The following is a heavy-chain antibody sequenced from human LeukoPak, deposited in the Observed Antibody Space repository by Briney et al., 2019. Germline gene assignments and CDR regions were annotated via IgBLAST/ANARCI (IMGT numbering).Heavy chain of an antibody. V-gene: IGHV1-2*02. CDR2: INPDKADT. J-gene: IGHJ4*02. CDR3: TRSPLDCSSGSCYSNMNFDY. CDR1: GYTFAGYY. D-gene: IGHD2-15*01. Sequence: EASVKVSCKASGYTFAGYYIHWVRRAPGQGLEWLGWINPDKADTKTAPRLHDRVIMTTDTSLNTAYMEMITLTSDDTAVYYCTRSPLDCSSGSCYSNMNFDYWGQGTLVTVSS.